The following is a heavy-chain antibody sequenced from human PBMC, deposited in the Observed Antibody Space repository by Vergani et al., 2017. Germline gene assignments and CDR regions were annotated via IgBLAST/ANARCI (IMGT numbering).Heavy chain of an antibody. Sequence: QVQLVQSGAEVKKPGASVKVSCKASGYTFTSYGISWVRQAPGQGLEWMGWISAYNGNTNYAQKLQGRVTMTTDTSTSTAYMELRSLRSDDTAVYYCARTASSGWYSSYYYYYYMDVWGKGTTVTVS. V-gene: IGHV1-18*01. J-gene: IGHJ6*03. D-gene: IGHD6-19*01. CDR1: GYTFTSYG. CDR2: ISAYNGNT. CDR3: ARTASSGWYSSYYYYYYMDV.